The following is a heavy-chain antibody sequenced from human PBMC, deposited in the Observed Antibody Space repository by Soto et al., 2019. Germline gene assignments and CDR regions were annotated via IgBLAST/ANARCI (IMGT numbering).Heavy chain of an antibody. V-gene: IGHV3-23*01. CDR3: AVHLGQNYYTMDV. Sequence: GGSLRLSCAASGFTFSNFVMSWVRHIPGKGLHWVSGITGSGGRAYYADSVKGRFTISRDNSRNTLYLQLSRLGAEYMAMYHCAVHLGQNYYTMDVWGQGTTVTVSS. J-gene: IGHJ6*02. CDR1: GFTFSNFV. CDR2: ITGSGGRA.